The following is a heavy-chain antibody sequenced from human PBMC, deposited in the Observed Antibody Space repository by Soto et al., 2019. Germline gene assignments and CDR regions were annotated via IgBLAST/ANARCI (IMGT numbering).Heavy chain of an antibody. CDR2: INPHGGST. CDR3: ARSSGGNFGIIIEGTNWFAP. CDR1: RDTFTSYY. Sequence: ASVKVSCKAPRDTFTSYYINWVRQARGQGLEWMGVINPHGGSTAYAQKFKGRVTLTRDTSASTVYMEVSSLTSEDTAMYYCARSSGGNFGIIIEGTNWFAPWGQGTLVTVS. V-gene: IGHV1-46*01. D-gene: IGHD1-26*01. J-gene: IGHJ5*02.